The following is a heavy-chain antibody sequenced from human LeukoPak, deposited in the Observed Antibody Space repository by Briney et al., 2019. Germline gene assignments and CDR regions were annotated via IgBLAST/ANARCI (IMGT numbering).Heavy chain of an antibody. CDR1: GYTFTGYY. J-gene: IGHJ4*02. V-gene: IGHV1-2*02. D-gene: IGHD3-9*01. CDR3: AGGELRYFDWLLDPSGLDY. CDR2: INPNSGGT. Sequence: ASVKVSFKASGYTFTGYYMHWVRQAPGQGLEWMGWINPNSGGTNYAQKFQGRVTMTRDTSISTAYMELSRLRSDDTAVYYCAGGELRYFDWLLDPSGLDYWGQGTLVTVSS.